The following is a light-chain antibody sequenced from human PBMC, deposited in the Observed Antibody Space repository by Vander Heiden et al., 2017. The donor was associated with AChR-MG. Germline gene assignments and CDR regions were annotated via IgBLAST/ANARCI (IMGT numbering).Light chain of an antibody. CDR3: QQYDNFPPT. CDR2: DAS. J-gene: IGKJ5*01. V-gene: IGKV1-33*01. CDR1: RDIANS. Sequence: DIQMHQSPSSLSASVGDRVTIPCQASRDIANSLNWYQQIPGRAPKLLIYDASKWQTRVPSRFSGGGSGTDFSFTITGLQPEDIATYYCQQYDNFPPTFGQGTRLEIK.